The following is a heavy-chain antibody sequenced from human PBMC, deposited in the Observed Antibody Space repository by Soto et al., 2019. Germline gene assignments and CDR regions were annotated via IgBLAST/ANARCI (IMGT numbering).Heavy chain of an antibody. V-gene: IGHV4-31*03. CDR3: ATLLGSHQHYYFGIDV. CDR1: GYSMTSGGYY. CDR2: IYYSGGT. Sequence: QMQLQESGPELVKPSQTLPLICTVSGYSMTSGGYYWSWIRHLPGKGVEWIGYIYYSGGTQFNPSLKSRVSMSVDTSKNQFSLRLSSVTAADTAVYYCATLLGSHQHYYFGIDVWGQGTTVTVSS. J-gene: IGHJ6*02. D-gene: IGHD2-2*01.